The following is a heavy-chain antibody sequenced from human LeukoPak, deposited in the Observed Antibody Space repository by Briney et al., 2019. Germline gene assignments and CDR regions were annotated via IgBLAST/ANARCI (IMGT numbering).Heavy chain of an antibody. CDR3: ARHRWGYFDSTRVQYYFDY. CDR1: GDSISSSSYY. J-gene: IGHJ4*02. CDR2: IYYSGST. V-gene: IGHV4-39*01. Sequence: SETLSLTCTVSGDSISSSSYYWGWIRQPPGKGLEWIGSIYYSGSTYYNPSLKSRVTISVDTSKNQFSLKLSSVTAADTAVYYCARHRWGYFDSTRVQYYFDYWGQGTLVTVSS. D-gene: IGHD3-9*01.